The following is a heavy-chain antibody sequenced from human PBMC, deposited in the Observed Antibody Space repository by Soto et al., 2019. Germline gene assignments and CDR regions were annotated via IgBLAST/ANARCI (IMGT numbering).Heavy chain of an antibody. CDR1: GYSFTDYH. CDR3: ARGHSTDCSNGVCSFFYNHEMDV. J-gene: IGHJ6*02. CDR2: INPKSGGT. D-gene: IGHD2-8*01. V-gene: IGHV1-2*04. Sequence: ASVKVSCKASGYSFTDYHIHWVRQAPGQGLEWLGRINPKSGGTSTAQKFQGWVTMTRDRSISTVYMELARLRSDDTAVYFCARGHSTDCSNGVCSFFYNHEMDVWGQGTTVTV.